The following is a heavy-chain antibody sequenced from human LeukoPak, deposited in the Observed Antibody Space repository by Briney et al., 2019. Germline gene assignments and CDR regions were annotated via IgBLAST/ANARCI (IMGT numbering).Heavy chain of an antibody. CDR2: ISGSGYDT. Sequence: PGGSLRLSCAASGFTFNIYDINWVRQAPGKGLECVSTISGSGYDTYYAESVKGWFTISRDNLKNTVYLQMNSLRAEDTAVYYCAKQNYFGSGRTGYYHYGLDVWGHGTTVTVSS. CDR1: GFTFNIYD. V-gene: IGHV3-23*01. D-gene: IGHD3-10*01. J-gene: IGHJ6*02. CDR3: AKQNYFGSGRTGYYHYGLDV.